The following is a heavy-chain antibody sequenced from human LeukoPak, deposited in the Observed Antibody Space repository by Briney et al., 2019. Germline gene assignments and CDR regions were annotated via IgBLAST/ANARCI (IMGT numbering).Heavy chain of an antibody. V-gene: IGHV3-21*01. J-gene: IGHJ5*02. D-gene: IGHD2-15*01. Sequence: PGGSLRLSCAASGFTFSSYSMNWVRQAPGKGLEWVSSISSSSSYIYYADSVKGRFTISRDNAKNSLYLQMNSLRAEDTAVYYCARDLTDIVVVVAATGPGGFDPWGQGTLVTVSS. CDR2: ISSSSSYI. CDR3: ARDLTDIVVVVAATGPGGFDP. CDR1: GFTFSSYS.